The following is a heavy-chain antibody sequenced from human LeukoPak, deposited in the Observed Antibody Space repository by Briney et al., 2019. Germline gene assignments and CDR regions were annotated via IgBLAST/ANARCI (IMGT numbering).Heavy chain of an antibody. D-gene: IGHD5-24*01. V-gene: IGHV5-51*01. Sequence: NHGESLKISCKGSGYSFTSYWIGWVRQMPGKGLEWMRIIYPGDSDTRYSPSFQGQVTISADKSISTAYLQWSSLKASDTAMYYCARSCRDGYRDFDYWGQGTLVTVSS. J-gene: IGHJ4*02. CDR3: ARSCRDGYRDFDY. CDR2: IYPGDSDT. CDR1: GYSFTSYW.